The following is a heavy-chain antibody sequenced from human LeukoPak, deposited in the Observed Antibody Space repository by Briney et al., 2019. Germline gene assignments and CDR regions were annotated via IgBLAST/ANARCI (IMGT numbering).Heavy chain of an antibody. J-gene: IGHJ3*02. CDR1: GGSISSYY. V-gene: IGHV4-59*01. CDR3: ASGYCGGACQLGGVDM. D-gene: IGHD2-21*02. Sequence: SETLSLTCTISGGSISSYYWSWLRQPPGKGLEYIGYTHYSGSTNYNPSLKSRVTISLDTSGNQFSLKLSSVTAADTAVYYCASGYCGGACQLGGVDMWGQGTMVTVSS. CDR2: THYSGST.